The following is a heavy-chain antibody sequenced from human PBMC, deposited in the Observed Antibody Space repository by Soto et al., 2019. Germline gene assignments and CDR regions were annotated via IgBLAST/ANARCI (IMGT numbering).Heavy chain of an antibody. J-gene: IGHJ4*01. V-gene: IGHV3-74*01. CDR1: GFFFSSYW. CDR2: INSDGSST. D-gene: IGHD6-13*01. Sequence: PGGSLRLSCAASGFFFSSYWMHWVRQAPGKGLVWVSRINSDGSSTSYADSVKGRFTISRDNARNTLYLQMNSLRAEDTAVYYCARGIALAAFDYSGHGTLVTVSS. CDR3: ARGIALAAFDY.